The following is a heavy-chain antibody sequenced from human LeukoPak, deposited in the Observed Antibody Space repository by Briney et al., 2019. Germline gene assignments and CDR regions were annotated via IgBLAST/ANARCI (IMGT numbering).Heavy chain of an antibody. CDR2: IKSKTDGGTT. V-gene: IGHV3-15*01. D-gene: IGHD3-10*01. CDR1: GFTFSNAW. Sequence: GGSLRLSCAASGFTFSNAWMSWVRQAPGKGLEWVGRIKSKTDGGTTDYAAPVKGRFTISRDDSKNTLYLQMNSLKTEDTAVYYCTTYSVLLWFGEFKRSDYWGQGTLVTVSS. CDR3: TTYSVLLWFGEFKRSDY. J-gene: IGHJ4*02.